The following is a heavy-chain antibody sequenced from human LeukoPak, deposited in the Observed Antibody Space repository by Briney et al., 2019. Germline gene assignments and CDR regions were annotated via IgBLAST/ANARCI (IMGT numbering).Heavy chain of an antibody. Sequence: GESLKISCKGSGYIFTSYWIGWVRQLPGKGLEWMGIIYPGDSDTRYSPSFQGQVTISADKSISTAYLQWSSLKASDTAMYYCARISRYCTRGSCQSWFDPWGQGTLVTVS. V-gene: IGHV5-51*01. D-gene: IGHD2-15*01. CDR3: ARISRYCTRGSCQSWFDP. J-gene: IGHJ5*02. CDR2: IYPGDSDT. CDR1: GYIFTSYW.